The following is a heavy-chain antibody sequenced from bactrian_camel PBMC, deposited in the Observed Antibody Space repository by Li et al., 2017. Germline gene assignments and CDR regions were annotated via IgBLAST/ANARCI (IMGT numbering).Heavy chain of an antibody. V-gene: IGHV3-3*01. Sequence: QVQLVESGGGSAQAGGSLRLSCTASGYTYIRAWFRQAPGQEREAVARIPLDSDNIFYSESARGRFTISQDTAKTTFILQMNNLKPEDTAIYYCAAKTAAYCDTYGAWNGFSTWGQGTQVTVS. D-gene: IGHD1*01. J-gene: IGHJ4*01. CDR3: AAKTAAYCDTYGAWNGFST. CDR2: IPLDSDNI. CDR1: GYTYIR.